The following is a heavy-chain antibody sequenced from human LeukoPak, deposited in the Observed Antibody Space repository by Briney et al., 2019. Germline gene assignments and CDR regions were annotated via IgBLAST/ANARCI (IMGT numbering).Heavy chain of an antibody. D-gene: IGHD2-2*02. Sequence: GASVKVSCKASGYTFTSYDINWVRQATGPGLEWMGWMNPNSGNTGYAQKFQGRVTMTRNTSISTAYMELSSLRSEDTAVYYCASGVVVPAAIPLGVGYYYGMDVWGQGTTVTVSS. J-gene: IGHJ6*02. CDR1: GYTFTSYD. CDR2: MNPNSGNT. CDR3: ASGVVVPAAIPLGVGYYYGMDV. V-gene: IGHV1-8*01.